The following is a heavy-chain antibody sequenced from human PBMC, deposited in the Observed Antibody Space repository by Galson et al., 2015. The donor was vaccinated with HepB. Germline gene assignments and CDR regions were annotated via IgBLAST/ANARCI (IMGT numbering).Heavy chain of an antibody. CDR3: ARDILLAARGRASDC. V-gene: IGHV3-74*01. CDR1: GFTFSSYW. J-gene: IGHJ4*02. Sequence: SLRLSCAASGFTFSSYWMHWVRQAPGKGLVWVSHISSDGSGTSYADSVQGRFTISRDNAKNTLYLQMNNLRVEDTAVYYCARDILLAARGRASDCRGQGPLVTVSS. D-gene: IGHD2-15*01. CDR2: ISSDGSGT.